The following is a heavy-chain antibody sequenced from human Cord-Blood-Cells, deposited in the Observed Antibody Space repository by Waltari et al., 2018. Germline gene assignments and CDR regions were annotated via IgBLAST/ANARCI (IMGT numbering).Heavy chain of an antibody. J-gene: IGHJ4*02. CDR2: IYYSGST. CDR3: ARVHCSSTSCYLDY. V-gene: IGHV4-31*03. D-gene: IGHD2-2*01. CDR1: GGSISSGGYY. Sequence: QVQLQESGPGLVKPSQTLSLTCTVSGGSISSGGYYWSWIRQHPGKGLEWIGYIYYSGSTYYNPSLKSRGTISVDTSKNQFSLKLSSVTAADTAVYYCARVHCSSTSCYLDYWGQGTLVTVSS.